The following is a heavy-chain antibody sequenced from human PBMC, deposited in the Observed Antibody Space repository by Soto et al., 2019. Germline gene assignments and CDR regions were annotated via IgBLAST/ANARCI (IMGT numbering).Heavy chain of an antibody. J-gene: IGHJ4*02. D-gene: IGHD3-22*01. CDR3: ARVGFSSGYVFDY. CDR1: GYSISSGYY. Sequence: LSLTCAVSGYSISSGYYWGWIRQPPGKGLEWIGSIYHSGSTYYNPSLKSRVTISVDTSKNQFSLRLSSVTAADTAVYCCARVGFSSGYVFDYWGQGSLVTVSS. CDR2: IYHSGST. V-gene: IGHV4-38-2*01.